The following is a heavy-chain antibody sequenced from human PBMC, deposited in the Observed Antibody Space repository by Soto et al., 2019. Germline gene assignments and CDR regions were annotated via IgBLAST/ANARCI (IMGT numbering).Heavy chain of an antibody. CDR2: MNPNSGNT. V-gene: IGHV1-8*01. J-gene: IGHJ3*02. CDR1: GYTFTSYD. D-gene: IGHD2-15*01. CDR3: ARGRDIVVYDAFDI. Sequence: QVQLVQSGAEVKKPGASVKVSCKASGYTFTSYDINWVRQATGQGLEWMGWMNPNSGNTGYAQKFQGRVTMTRNTSISTAYMELSGLRSEDTAVYYCARGRDIVVYDAFDIWGQGTMVTVSS.